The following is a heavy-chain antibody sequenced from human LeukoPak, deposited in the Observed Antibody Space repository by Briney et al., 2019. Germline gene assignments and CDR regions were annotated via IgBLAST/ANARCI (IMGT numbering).Heavy chain of an antibody. CDR3: ARGKLGATDY. V-gene: IGHV4-31*03. Sequence: SETLSLTCTVSGGSISSGGYYWSWIRQHPGKGLEWIGYIYYSGSTYYNPSLKNRVTISVDTSKNQFSLKLSSVTAADTAVYYCARGKLGATDYWGQGTLVTVSS. CDR2: IYYSGST. J-gene: IGHJ4*02. D-gene: IGHD1-26*01. CDR1: GGSISSGGYY.